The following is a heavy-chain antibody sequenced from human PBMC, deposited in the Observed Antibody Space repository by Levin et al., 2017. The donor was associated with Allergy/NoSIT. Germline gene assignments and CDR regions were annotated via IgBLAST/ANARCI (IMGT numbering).Heavy chain of an antibody. CDR3: ARRVLGRSSSGWYFDL. CDR2: IIPIFGTA. V-gene: IGHV1-69*13. J-gene: IGHJ2*01. CDR1: GGTFSSYA. D-gene: IGHD6-6*01. Sequence: PRASVKVSCKASGGTFSSYAISWVRQAPGQGLEWMGGIIPIFGTANYAQKFQGRVTITADESTSTAYMELSSLRSEDTAVYYCARRVLGRSSSGWYFDLWGRGTLVTVSS.